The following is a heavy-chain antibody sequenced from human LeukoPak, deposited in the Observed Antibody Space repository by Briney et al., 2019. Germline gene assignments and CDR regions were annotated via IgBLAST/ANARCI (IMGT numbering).Heavy chain of an antibody. CDR1: GFTFSSFW. Sequence: PGGSLRLSCAASGFTFSSFWMSWVRQAPGKGREWVANIKEDGSEKYYVDSVKGRFTISRDNVKNSLYLQMNSLRAQDTAVYYCARANSLGYWGQGTLVTVSS. CDR3: ARANSLGY. V-gene: IGHV3-7*01. D-gene: IGHD2/OR15-2a*01. CDR2: IKEDGSEK. J-gene: IGHJ4*02.